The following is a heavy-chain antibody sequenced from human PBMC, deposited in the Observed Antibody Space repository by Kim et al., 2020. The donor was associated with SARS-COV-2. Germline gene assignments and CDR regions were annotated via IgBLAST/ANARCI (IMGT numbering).Heavy chain of an antibody. V-gene: IGHV4-31*03. D-gene: IGHD3-22*01. CDR3: ARSSGAAHDAFDI. CDR1: GGSISSGGYY. J-gene: IGHJ3*02. Sequence: SETLSLTCTVSGGSISSGGYYWSWIRQHPGQGLEWIGYFYYSGSIYYNPSLKSRVIISVDTSKNQFSLKLSSVTAADTAEYYSARSSGAAHDAFDIWSQG. CDR2: FYYSGSI.